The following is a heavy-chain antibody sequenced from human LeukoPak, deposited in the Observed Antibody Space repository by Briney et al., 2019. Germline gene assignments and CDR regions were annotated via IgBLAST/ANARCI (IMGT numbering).Heavy chain of an antibody. D-gene: IGHD4-17*01. CDR3: ASQYGDYHLFHH. V-gene: IGHV3-48*02. J-gene: IGHJ1*01. CDR2: ISSSSSTI. CDR1: GFTFSSYS. Sequence: GGSLRLASAASGFTFSSYSMNWVRQAPGKGLEWVSYISSSSSTIYYADSVKGRFTISRDNAKNSLYLQMNSLRDEDTAVYYCASQYGDYHLFHHWGQGTLVTVSS.